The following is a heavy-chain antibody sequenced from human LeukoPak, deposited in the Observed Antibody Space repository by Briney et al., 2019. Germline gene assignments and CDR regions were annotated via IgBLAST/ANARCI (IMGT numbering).Heavy chain of an antibody. CDR3: ARAVKVEGLVRGKYYYYYGMDV. CDR1: GGSISSYY. D-gene: IGHD3-10*01. V-gene: IGHV4-59*12. J-gene: IGHJ6*02. CDR2: IYYSGST. Sequence: SETLSLTCTDSGGSISSYYWSWIRQPPGKGLEWIGYIYYSGSTNYNPSLKSRVTISVDTSKNQFSLKLSSVTAADTAVYYCARAVKVEGLVRGKYYYYYGMDVWGQGTTVTVSS.